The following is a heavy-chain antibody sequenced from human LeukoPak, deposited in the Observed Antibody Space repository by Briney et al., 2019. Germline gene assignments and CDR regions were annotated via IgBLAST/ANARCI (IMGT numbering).Heavy chain of an antibody. Sequence: PGGSLRLSCAASGFTVSGNYMSWVRQAPGKGLEWVSLIYSGGTTYYADSVKGRFTISTDNAKNSMDLQMNSLRAEDTAVYYCARGPPYGSRSDFLDSWGQGTRVTVSS. J-gene: IGHJ5*01. V-gene: IGHV3-53*01. D-gene: IGHD3-10*01. CDR3: ARGPPYGSRSDFLDS. CDR1: GFTVSGNY. CDR2: IYSGGTT.